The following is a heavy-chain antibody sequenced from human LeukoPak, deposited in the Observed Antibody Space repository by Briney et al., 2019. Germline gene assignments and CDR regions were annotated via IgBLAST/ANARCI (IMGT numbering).Heavy chain of an antibody. Sequence: SETLSLTCSVYGGSVNGYYWSWIRQPPGEGPEGIGEINHSGTTNYNPSLKSRVTMSLDTSKNQFSLRLNSVTAADTAVYYCARVPLRFLEPFDYWGQGTLVTVSS. D-gene: IGHD3-3*01. V-gene: IGHV4-34*01. CDR2: INHSGTT. CDR3: ARVPLRFLEPFDY. J-gene: IGHJ4*02. CDR1: GGSVNGYY.